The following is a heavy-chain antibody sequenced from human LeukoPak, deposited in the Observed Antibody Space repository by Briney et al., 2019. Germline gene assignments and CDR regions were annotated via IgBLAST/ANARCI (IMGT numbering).Heavy chain of an antibody. Sequence: PSETLSLTCTVSGDSISSGSYYWSWIRQPAGKGLEWIGRIYTSGGTYYNPSLKSRVTISVDTSKNQFPLKLSSVTAADTAVYYCARDQAPTRSYYYYYMDVWGKGTTVTISS. CDR1: GDSISSGSYY. CDR2: IYTSGGT. D-gene: IGHD4-17*01. V-gene: IGHV4-61*02. J-gene: IGHJ6*03. CDR3: ARDQAPTRSYYYYYMDV.